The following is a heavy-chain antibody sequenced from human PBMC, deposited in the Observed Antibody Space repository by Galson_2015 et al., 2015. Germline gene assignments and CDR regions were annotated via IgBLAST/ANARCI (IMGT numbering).Heavy chain of an antibody. V-gene: IGHV3-33*01. J-gene: IGHJ3*02. CDR2: IWYDGSNK. Sequence: SLRLSCAASGFTFSSHGMHWVRQAPGKGLEWVAVIWYDGSNKYYAESVKGRFTISRDNSKNTVSLQMNSLRAEDTAVYYCARWGDYKVFDIWGQGTMVTVSS. D-gene: IGHD4-17*01. CDR1: GFTFSSHG. CDR3: ARWGDYKVFDI.